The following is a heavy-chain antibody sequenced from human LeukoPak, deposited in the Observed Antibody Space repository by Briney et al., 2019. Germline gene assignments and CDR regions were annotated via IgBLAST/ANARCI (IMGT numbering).Heavy chain of an antibody. CDR3: ARDRSGYDYYYFDY. CDR1: GYTFTSYD. Sequence: ASVKVSCKASGYTFTSYDISWVRQATGQGLEWMGWMNPNSGNTGYAQKFQGRVTMTRNTSISTAYMELSSLRSEDTAVYYCARDRSGYDYYYFDYWGQGTLVTVSS. J-gene: IGHJ4*02. CDR2: MNPNSGNT. V-gene: IGHV1-8*01. D-gene: IGHD5-12*01.